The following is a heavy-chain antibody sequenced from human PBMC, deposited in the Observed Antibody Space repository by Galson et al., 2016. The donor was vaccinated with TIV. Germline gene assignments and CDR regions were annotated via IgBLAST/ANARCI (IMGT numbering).Heavy chain of an antibody. V-gene: IGHV1-69*13. J-gene: IGHJ4*02. Sequence: QSGAEVKKPGASVKVSCKASGGTFISYPISWVRQAPGQGLEWMGGSIPIFGKPNYAQKFQDRLTITADESTKTAYMELSSLKSEDTAVYYCANWATPHLYDNYFDSWGQGTLVTVSS. CDR1: GGTFISYP. D-gene: IGHD5/OR15-5a*01. CDR2: SIPIFGKP. CDR3: ANWATPHLYDNYFDS.